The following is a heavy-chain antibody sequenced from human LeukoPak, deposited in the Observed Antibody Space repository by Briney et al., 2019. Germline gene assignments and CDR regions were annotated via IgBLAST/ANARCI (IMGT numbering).Heavy chain of an antibody. J-gene: IGHJ6*03. CDR3: ARYLWFGEFPYYYYYMGV. D-gene: IGHD3-10*01. CDR1: GYTFTSYD. CDR2: MNPNSGNT. Sequence: ASVKVSCKASGYTFTSYDINWVRQATGQGLEWMGWMNPNSGNTGYAQKFQGRVTMTRNTSISTAYMELSSLRSEDTAVYYCARYLWFGEFPYYYYYMGVWGKGTTVTISS. V-gene: IGHV1-8*01.